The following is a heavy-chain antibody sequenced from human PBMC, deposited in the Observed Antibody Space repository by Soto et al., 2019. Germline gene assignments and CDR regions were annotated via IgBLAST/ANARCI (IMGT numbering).Heavy chain of an antibody. D-gene: IGHD1-26*01. V-gene: IGHV3-23*01. J-gene: IGHJ4*02. CDR1: GFTFSSYA. Sequence: EVPLLESGGGLVQPGGSLRLSCAASGFTFSSYAMRWVRQAPVKGLEWVSAISGSGGSTYYADSVKGRFTISRDNSKNALYLQMNSLRARDTAVYYWARQGSGSYYDYWGQGTLVNVSS. CDR3: ARQGSGSYYDY. CDR2: ISGSGGST.